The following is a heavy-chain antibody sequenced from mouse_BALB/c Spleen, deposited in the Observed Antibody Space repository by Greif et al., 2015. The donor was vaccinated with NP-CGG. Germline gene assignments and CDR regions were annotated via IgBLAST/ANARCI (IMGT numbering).Heavy chain of an antibody. D-gene: IGHD2-10*02. V-gene: IGHV1-18*01. CDR1: GYTSTDYN. Sequence: VQLQQSGPELVKPGASVKIPCKAPGYTSTDYNMDWVKQSHGKSLEWIGDISPNNGGTIYNQKFKGKATLTVDKSSSTAYMELRSLTSEDTAVYYCARSGYGNYGDYWGQGTTLTVSS. CDR3: ARSGYGNYGDY. J-gene: IGHJ2*01. CDR2: ISPNNGGT.